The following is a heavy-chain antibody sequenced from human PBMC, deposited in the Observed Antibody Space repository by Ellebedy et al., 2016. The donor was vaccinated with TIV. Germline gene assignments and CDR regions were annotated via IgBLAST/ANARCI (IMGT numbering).Heavy chain of an antibody. Sequence: AASVKVSCKASGGTFSSYAISWVRQAPGQGLEWMGRIIPILGIANYAQKFQGRVTITADKSTSTAYMELSSLRSEDTAVYYCASYGNLRDHGDYIFDYWGQGTLVTVSS. D-gene: IGHD4-17*01. CDR1: GGTFSSYA. V-gene: IGHV1-69*04. J-gene: IGHJ4*02. CDR3: ASYGNLRDHGDYIFDY. CDR2: IIPILGIA.